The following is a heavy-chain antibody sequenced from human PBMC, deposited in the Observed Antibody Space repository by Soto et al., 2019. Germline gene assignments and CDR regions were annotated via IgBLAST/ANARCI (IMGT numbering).Heavy chain of an antibody. CDR2: IYYSGNT. V-gene: IGHV4-31*03. CDR1: GGSIRSAGYY. D-gene: IGHD5-18*01. Sequence: KPSETLSLTCTVSGGSIRSAGYYWSWVRQNRRKGLEWIGNIYYSGNTYYNPSLKSRLTISVDTSKNQFSLNLSSVTAADTAVYYCARDRLMATAGTARPYFGLDVWGQGTSVTVSS. J-gene: IGHJ6*02. CDR3: ARDRLMATAGTARPYFGLDV.